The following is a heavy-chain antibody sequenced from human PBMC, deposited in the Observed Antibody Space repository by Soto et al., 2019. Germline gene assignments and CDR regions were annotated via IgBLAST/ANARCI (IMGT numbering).Heavy chain of an antibody. Sequence: LSLTCAISGDSVSSNSAAWNWIRQSPSRGLEWLGRTYYRSKWYNDYAVSVKSRVTINPDTSKNQFSLQLNSVTPEDTAVYYCARDLTSVGRGRIAAAGTHPYYYCGMDVWGQGTTVTVSS. CDR2: TYYRSKWYN. CDR3: ARDLTSVGRGRIAAAGTHPYYYCGMDV. D-gene: IGHD6-13*01. J-gene: IGHJ6*02. CDR1: GDSVSSNSAA. V-gene: IGHV6-1*01.